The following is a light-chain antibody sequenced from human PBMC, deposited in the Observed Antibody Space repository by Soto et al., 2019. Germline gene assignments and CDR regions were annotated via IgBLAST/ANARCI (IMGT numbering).Light chain of an antibody. CDR3: QSYDARLGGSGL. V-gene: IGLV1-40*01. J-gene: IGLJ2*01. Sequence: QLVLTQPPSVSGAPGQTITMSCTGSGSNVGASYDVHWYQVLPGAGPRLLIYGNVNRPSGVPERFSGSNSGTSASLAISGLQAEDEADYYCQSYDARLGGSGLFGGGTKLTVL. CDR1: GSNVGASYD. CDR2: GNV.